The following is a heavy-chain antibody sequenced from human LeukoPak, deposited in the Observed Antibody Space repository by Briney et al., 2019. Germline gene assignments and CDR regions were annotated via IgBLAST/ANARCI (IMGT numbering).Heavy chain of an antibody. V-gene: IGHV3-33*06. CDR2: IWYDGSNK. CDR1: GVTFSSYG. Sequence: PRRSLRLSCAASGVTFSSYGMHWVRQAPGKGLEWVAVIWYDGSNKYYADSVKGRVTISRDNSQNTLYLQLNSLRAEDTAVYYCAKRGSAWDLDYWGQGTLVTVSS. D-gene: IGHD6-25*01. CDR3: AKRGSAWDLDY. J-gene: IGHJ4*02.